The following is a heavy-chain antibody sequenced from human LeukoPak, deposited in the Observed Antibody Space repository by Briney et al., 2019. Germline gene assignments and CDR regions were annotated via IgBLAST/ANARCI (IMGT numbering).Heavy chain of an antibody. J-gene: IGHJ4*02. CDR1: GYTFTSYG. D-gene: IGHD3-16*01. CDR2: ISAYNGNT. V-gene: IGHV1-18*01. CDR3: ARVRYRLAETYIDY. Sequence: GASVKVSCKASGYTFTSYGSSWLRQGPGQGLEWMVWISAYNGNTNYAQKLQGRVTMTTDTSTSTAYMELRSLRSDDTAVYYCARVRYRLAETYIDYWGQGTLVTVSS.